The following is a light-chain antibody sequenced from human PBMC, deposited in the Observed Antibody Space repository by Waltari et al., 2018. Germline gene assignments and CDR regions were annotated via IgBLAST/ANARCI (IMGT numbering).Light chain of an antibody. J-gene: IGKJ4*01. V-gene: IGKV4-1*01. CDR2: WAS. CDR1: QSVLHSSNNRNY. CDR3: QQYYSTPPT. Sequence: DIVMTQSPDSLAVSLGERATINCKSSQSVLHSSNNRNYLAWYQQKPVQPPKLLITWASTRGSGVTDRFSGSGSATDFTLTISSLQAEDVAVYYCQQYYSTPPTFGGGTKVEIK.